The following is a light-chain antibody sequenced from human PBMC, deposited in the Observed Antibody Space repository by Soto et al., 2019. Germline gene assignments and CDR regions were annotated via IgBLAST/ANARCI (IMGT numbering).Light chain of an antibody. CDR3: TPYGSLHTWT. CDR1: QSVSSRY. J-gene: IGKJ1*01. Sequence: EIGLTQSPGTMSLSPGERATLSCRASQSVSSRYLAWYHQKPGQAPRLLIYGASSRATGISDRFSGSGSGTDFTLTMSRLVPEAFAVYYCTPYGSLHTWTFGQGNKVAIK. V-gene: IGKV3-20*01. CDR2: GAS.